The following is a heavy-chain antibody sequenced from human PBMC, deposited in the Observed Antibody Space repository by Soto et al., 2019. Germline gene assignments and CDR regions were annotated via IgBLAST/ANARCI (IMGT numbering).Heavy chain of an antibody. J-gene: IGHJ4*02. CDR3: AKYDFWSGYYNY. D-gene: IGHD3-3*01. Sequence: SETLSLTCSVSGVSINSYYWSWIRQPPGKGLEWIGYIYYSGRTNYNPSLKSRVTISVDTSKSQFSLKLSSVTAADTAVYYCAKYDFWSGYYNYWGQGILVTVSS. CDR2: IYYSGRT. V-gene: IGHV4-59*01. CDR1: GVSINSYY.